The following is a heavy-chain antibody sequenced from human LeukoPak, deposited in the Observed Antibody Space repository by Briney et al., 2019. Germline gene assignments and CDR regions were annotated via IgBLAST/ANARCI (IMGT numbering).Heavy chain of an antibody. CDR1: GYTLTSYF. J-gene: IGHJ3*02. V-gene: IGHV1-46*01. CDR2: INPSGGSA. CDR3: ARDQDWNYAFDI. D-gene: IGHD1-7*01. Sequence: ASVKVSCKASGYTLTSYFIHWVRQAPGQGLEWMGIINPSGGSASYAQKFQGRVTMTRDTSTSTVYMELSSLRSEDTAVYYCARDQDWNYAFDIWGQGTMVTVSS.